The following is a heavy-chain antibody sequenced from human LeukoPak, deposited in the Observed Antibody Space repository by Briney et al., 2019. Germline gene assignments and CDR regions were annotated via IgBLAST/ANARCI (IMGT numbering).Heavy chain of an antibody. J-gene: IGHJ6*04. V-gene: IGHV3-48*03. CDR3: AELGITMIGGV. Sequence: GGSLRLSCVASGFTFSSYEMNWVRQAPGKGLEWVSYISSSGSTIYYADSVKGRFTISRDNAKDSLYLQMNSLRAEDTAVYYCAELGITMIGGVWGKGTTVTISS. D-gene: IGHD3-10*02. CDR2: ISSSGSTI. CDR1: GFTFSSYE.